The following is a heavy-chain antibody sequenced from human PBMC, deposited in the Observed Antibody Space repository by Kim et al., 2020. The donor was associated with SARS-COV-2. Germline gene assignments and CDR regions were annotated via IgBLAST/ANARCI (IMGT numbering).Heavy chain of an antibody. D-gene: IGHD3-22*01. Sequence: FQGRVTITADESTSTAYMELSSLRSEDTAVYYCARGGHYYDSSGYGAFDIWGQGTMVTVSS. J-gene: IGHJ3*02. CDR3: ARGGHYYDSSGYGAFDI. V-gene: IGHV1-69*01.